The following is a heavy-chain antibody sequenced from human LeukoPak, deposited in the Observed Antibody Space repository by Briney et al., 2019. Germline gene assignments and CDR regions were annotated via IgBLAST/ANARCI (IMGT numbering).Heavy chain of an antibody. V-gene: IGHV4-34*01. CDR2: INHSGST. CDR1: GGSFSGYY. J-gene: IGHJ5*02. Sequence: PSETLSLTCAVYGGSFSGYYWSWIRQPPGKGLEWIGEINHSGSTNYNPSLKSRVTISVDTSKNQFSLKLSSVTAEDTAVYYCARDVGLNIDPDLNWFDPWGQGTLVTVSS. D-gene: IGHD2/OR15-2a*01. CDR3: ARDVGLNIDPDLNWFDP.